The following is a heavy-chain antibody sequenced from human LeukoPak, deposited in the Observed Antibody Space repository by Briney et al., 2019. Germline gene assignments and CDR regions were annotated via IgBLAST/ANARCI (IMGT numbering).Heavy chain of an antibody. CDR3: ARDRYRGYYDSSGYPGGYATNWFDP. J-gene: IGHJ5*02. D-gene: IGHD3-22*01. CDR2: INPNSGGT. Sequence: GASVKVSCKASGYTFTGYYMHWVRQAPGQGLEWMGWINPNSGGTNYAQKLQGRVTITTDTSTSTAYMELRSLRSDDTAVYYCARDRYRGYYDSSGYPGGYATNWFDPWGQGTLVTVSS. CDR1: GYTFTGYY. V-gene: IGHV1-2*02.